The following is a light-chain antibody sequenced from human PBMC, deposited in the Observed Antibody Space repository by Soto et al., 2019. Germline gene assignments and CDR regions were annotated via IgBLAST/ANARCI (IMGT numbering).Light chain of an antibody. CDR2: DAS. V-gene: IGKV3-11*01. Sequence: EIVLTQSPATLSLSPGERATLSCRASQSVSSYLAWYQQKPGQAPSLLIYDASNRATGIPARFSGSGSGTYFTHTLSSLEPEDFAVYYCQQRSNWPPTFGQGTKLEIK. J-gene: IGKJ2*01. CDR3: QQRSNWPPT. CDR1: QSVSSY.